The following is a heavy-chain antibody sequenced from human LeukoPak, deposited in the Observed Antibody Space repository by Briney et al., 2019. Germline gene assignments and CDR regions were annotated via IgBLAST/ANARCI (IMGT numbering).Heavy chain of an antibody. V-gene: IGHV1-18*01. CDR2: ISVYNGNT. Sequence: ASVKVSCKASGYIFTSYGISWVRQAPGQGLEWMGWISVYNGNTNYAQKVQGRVTMTTDTSTSTAYMELRSLRSDDTAVYYCARKGWDTIFGVAPDNWFDPWGQGTLVTVSS. CDR1: GYIFTSYG. J-gene: IGHJ5*02. CDR3: ARKGWDTIFGVAPDNWFDP. D-gene: IGHD3-3*01.